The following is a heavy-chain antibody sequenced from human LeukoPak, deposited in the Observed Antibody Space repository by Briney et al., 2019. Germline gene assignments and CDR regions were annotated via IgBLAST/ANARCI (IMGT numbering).Heavy chain of an antibody. CDR1: GFTFSNYW. CDR3: AAGFGEYFPFDY. J-gene: IGHJ4*02. V-gene: IGHV3-7*01. Sequence: GGSLRLSCAASGFTFSNYWMNWVRQAPGKGLEWVANIDQNGGEKHFGASVKGRFTISRDNAKNSVFLEMNSLRAEDTAVYYCAAGFGEYFPFDYWGQGTLVTVSS. D-gene: IGHD3-10*01. CDR2: IDQNGGEK.